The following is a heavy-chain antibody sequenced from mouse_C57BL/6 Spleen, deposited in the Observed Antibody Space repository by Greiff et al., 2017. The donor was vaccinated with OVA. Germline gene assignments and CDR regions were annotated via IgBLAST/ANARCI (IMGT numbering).Heavy chain of an antibody. CDR1: GYAFSSSW. V-gene: IGHV1-82*01. CDR3: AREEGPFDY. CDR2: IYPGDGDT. J-gene: IGHJ2*01. Sequence: QVQLKESGPELVKPGASVKISCKASGYAFSSSWMNWVKQRPGTGLEWIGRIYPGDGDTNYNGKFKGKATLTADKSSSTAYMQLSSLTSEDSAVYFCAREEGPFDYWGQGTTLTVSS.